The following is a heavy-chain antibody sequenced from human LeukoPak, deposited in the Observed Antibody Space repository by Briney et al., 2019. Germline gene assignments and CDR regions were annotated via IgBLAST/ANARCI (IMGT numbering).Heavy chain of an antibody. CDR2: IIPIFGTA. D-gene: IGHD3-3*01. V-gene: IGHV1-69*13. Sequence: ASVKVSCKASVGTFSSYAISWVRQAPGQGLEWMGGIIPIFGTANYAQKFQGRVTITADESTSTAYMELSSLRSEDTAVYYCARGGVVMSANWFDPWGQGTLVTVSS. CDR1: VGTFSSYA. J-gene: IGHJ5*02. CDR3: ARGGVVMSANWFDP.